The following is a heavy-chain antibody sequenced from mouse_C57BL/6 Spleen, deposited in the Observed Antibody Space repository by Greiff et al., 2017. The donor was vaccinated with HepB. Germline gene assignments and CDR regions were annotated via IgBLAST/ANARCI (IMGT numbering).Heavy chain of an antibody. CDR1: GYTFTSYG. Sequence: QVQLQQSGAELARPGASVKLSCKASGYTFTSYGISWVKQRTGQGLEWIGEIYPRSGNTYYNEKFKGKATLTADKSSSTAYMELRSLTSEDSAVYFCARPYGRSPPWFAYWGQGTLVTVSA. CDR2: IYPRSGNT. V-gene: IGHV1-81*01. J-gene: IGHJ3*01. D-gene: IGHD1-1*01. CDR3: ARPYGRSPPWFAY.